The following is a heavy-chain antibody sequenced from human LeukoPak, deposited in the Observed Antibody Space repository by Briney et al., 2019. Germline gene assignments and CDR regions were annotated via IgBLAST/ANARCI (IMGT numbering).Heavy chain of an antibody. CDR2: IGGSGGST. V-gene: IGHV3-23*01. CDR1: GFTFSTYA. Sequence: PGGSLRLSCAASGFTFSTYAMSWVRQAPGKGLEWVSAIGGSGGSTYYAESVKGRFTISRDNSKNTLYLQMNSLRAEDTAVYYCAKKRGSYYPFDHWGQGTLVTVSS. CDR3: AKKRGSYYPFDH. D-gene: IGHD1-26*01. J-gene: IGHJ4*02.